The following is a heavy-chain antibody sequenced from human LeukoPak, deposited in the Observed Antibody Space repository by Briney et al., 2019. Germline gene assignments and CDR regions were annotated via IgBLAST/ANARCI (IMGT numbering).Heavy chain of an antibody. J-gene: IGHJ4*02. CDR2: ISGSGDST. V-gene: IGHV3-23*01. D-gene: IGHD3-10*01. CDR1: GFTFSSYA. Sequence: GGSLRLSCAASGFTFSSYAMSWVRQAPGKGLEWVSAISGSGDSTYYADSVKGRFTISRDNSKNTLYLQMNSLRAEDTAVYHCAKDHSYGSGSLPLPDYWGQGTLVTVSS. CDR3: AKDHSYGSGSLPLPDY.